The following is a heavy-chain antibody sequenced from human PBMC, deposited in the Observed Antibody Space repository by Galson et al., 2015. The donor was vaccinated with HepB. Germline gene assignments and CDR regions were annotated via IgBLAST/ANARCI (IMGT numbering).Heavy chain of an antibody. V-gene: IGHV3-23*01. CDR1: GFAFDSHA. CDR2: ITGKGDST. D-gene: IGHD5-18*01. J-gene: IGHJ5*02. Sequence: SLRLSCAASGFAFDSHAMSWVRQAPGRGLEWISGITGKGDSTFYADSVKGRFTVSKDNSNNMLYLQMNCLRAEDAGLYFCAKGYGLFDPWGQGILVTVSS. CDR3: AKGYGLFDP.